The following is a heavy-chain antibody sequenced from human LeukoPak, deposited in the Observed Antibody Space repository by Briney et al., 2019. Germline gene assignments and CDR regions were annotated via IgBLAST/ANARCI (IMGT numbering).Heavy chain of an antibody. Sequence: PSETLSLTCTVSGGSISSGDYYWSWIRQPPGKGLEWIGYIYYSGSTYYNPSPKSRVTISVDTSKNQFSLKLSSVTAADTAVYYCARVCIAARLPENYYYYYMDVWGKGTTVTVSS. J-gene: IGHJ6*03. D-gene: IGHD6-6*01. V-gene: IGHV4-30-4*08. CDR3: ARVCIAARLPENYYYYYMDV. CDR1: GGSISSGDYY. CDR2: IYYSGST.